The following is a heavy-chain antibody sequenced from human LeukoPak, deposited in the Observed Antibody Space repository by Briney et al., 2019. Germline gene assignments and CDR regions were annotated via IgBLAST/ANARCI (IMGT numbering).Heavy chain of an antibody. J-gene: IGHJ4*02. D-gene: IGHD6-19*01. Sequence: GGSLRLSCAASGFTFSSYSMNWVRQAPGKGLEWVSSISSSSSYIYYADSVKGRFTISRDNAKNSLYLQMNSLRAEDTAVYYCARKQWLGPEDYWGQGTLVTVSS. CDR1: GFTFSSYS. CDR2: ISSSSSYI. V-gene: IGHV3-21*01. CDR3: ARKQWLGPEDY.